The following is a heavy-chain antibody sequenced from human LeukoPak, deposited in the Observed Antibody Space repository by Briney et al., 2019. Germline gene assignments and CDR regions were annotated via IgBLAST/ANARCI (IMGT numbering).Heavy chain of an antibody. V-gene: IGHV3-23*01. D-gene: IGHD3-22*01. J-gene: IGHJ4*02. CDR3: AKDRPNYHESNGHYYRRNGDY. Sequence: PGGSLRLSCASSRFTFHNYAMSWVRQAPGKGLEWVSAISSSGDITFHADSVKGRFTISRDNSRYTLYLQMNSLRAEDAAMYYCAKDRPNYHESNGHYYRRNGDYWGQGTLVTVSS. CDR2: ISSSGDIT. CDR1: RFTFHNYA.